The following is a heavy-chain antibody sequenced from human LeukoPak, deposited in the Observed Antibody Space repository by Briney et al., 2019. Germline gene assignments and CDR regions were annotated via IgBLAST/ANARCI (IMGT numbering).Heavy chain of an antibody. CDR1: GDSASSNSAG. J-gene: IGHJ6*02. V-gene: IGHV6-1*01. Sequence: SQTLSLTCAISGDSASSNSAGWNWIRQSPSRGLEWLGRTYHRSKWCNDYAVSVKSRITINPDTSKNQFTLQLNSVTPEDTAVYYCARYSYGMDVWGHGTTVTVSS. CDR2: TYHRSKWCN. CDR3: ARYSYGMDV.